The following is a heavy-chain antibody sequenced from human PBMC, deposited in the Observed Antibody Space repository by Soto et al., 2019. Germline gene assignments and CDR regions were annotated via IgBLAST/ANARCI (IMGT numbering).Heavy chain of an antibody. V-gene: IGHV1-18*01. J-gene: IGHJ2*01. Sequence: QVQLVQSGGEVKKPGASVKFSCQASGYTFSDYAISWVRQAPGQSHEWMGWISASTRNTDQAQNFQGRVIMVLETSTNQAYVAVSSLRTADSAVYYCVRCYCSVGSGYACSHFAPWGRGTLVTVSS. CDR1: GYTFSDYA. D-gene: IGHD2-15*01. CDR3: VRCYCSVGSGYACSHFAP. CDR2: ISASTRNT.